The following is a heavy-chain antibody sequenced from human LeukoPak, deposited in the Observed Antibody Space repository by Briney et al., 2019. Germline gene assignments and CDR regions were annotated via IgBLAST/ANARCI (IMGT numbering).Heavy chain of an antibody. V-gene: IGHV3-11*06. CDR2: ISSSSSYI. D-gene: IGHD6-13*01. CDR3: ARAIAARYYFDY. CDR1: GFTFSDYY. Sequence: GGSLRLSCAASGFTFSDYYMSWIRQAPGKGLEWVSSISSSSSYIYYADSVKGQFTISRDNAKNSLYLQMNSLRAEDTAVYYCARAIAARYYFDYWGQGTLVTVSS. J-gene: IGHJ4*02.